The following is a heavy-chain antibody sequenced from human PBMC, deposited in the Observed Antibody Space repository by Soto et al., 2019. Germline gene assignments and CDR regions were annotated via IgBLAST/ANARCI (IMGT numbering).Heavy chain of an antibody. CDR3: ARDKGDILTGYYRYSWFDP. D-gene: IGHD3-9*01. J-gene: IGHJ5*02. Sequence: PSETLSLTCTVSGGSISSGGYYWSWIRQHPGKGLEWIGYIYYSGSTYYNPSLKSRVTISVDTSKNQFSLKLSSVTAADTAVYYCARDKGDILTGYYRYSWFDPWGQGTLVTVSS. V-gene: IGHV4-31*03. CDR2: IYYSGST. CDR1: GGSISSGGYY.